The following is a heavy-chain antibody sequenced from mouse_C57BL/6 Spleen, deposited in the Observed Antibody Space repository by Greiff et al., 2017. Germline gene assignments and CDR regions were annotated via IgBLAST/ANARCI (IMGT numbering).Heavy chain of an antibody. CDR1: GYAFTNYL. CDR3: ARSGTTVVDAMDY. CDR2: INPGGGGT. D-gene: IGHD1-1*01. J-gene: IGHJ4*01. V-gene: IGHV1-54*01. Sequence: VQLQQSGAELVRPGTSVKVSCKASGYAFTNYLIAWVKQRPGQGLEWIGVINPGGGGTNYNEKFKGKATLTADKSSSTAYMQRSSLTSEDSAVYFCARSGTTVVDAMDYWGQGTSVTVSS.